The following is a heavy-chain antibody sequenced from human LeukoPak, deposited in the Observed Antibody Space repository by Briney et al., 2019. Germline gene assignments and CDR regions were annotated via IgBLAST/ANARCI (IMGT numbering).Heavy chain of an antibody. J-gene: IGHJ4*02. CDR2: ISGNSGTI. Sequence: GGSLRLSCAASGFTLDDNAMHWVRQAPGKGLEWVSGISGNSGTIVYADSVKGRFTISRDNAKSSLYLQMNSLRGDDTALYYCAKVYCSGGACYTYFDSWGQGTLVTVSS. D-gene: IGHD2-8*02. CDR1: GFTLDDNA. V-gene: IGHV3-9*01. CDR3: AKVYCSGGACYTYFDS.